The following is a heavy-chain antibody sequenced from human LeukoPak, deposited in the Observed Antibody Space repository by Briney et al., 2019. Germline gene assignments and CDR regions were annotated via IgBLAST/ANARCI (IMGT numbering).Heavy chain of an antibody. J-gene: IGHJ5*02. D-gene: IGHD1-26*01. Sequence: PGGSLRLSCAASGFTFSDAAMTWVRQAPGKGLEWVSLISSSGANAYYADSVKGRFTISRDNSKNTLYLQMNNLRGEDTAEYYCAKDMELASWVQGTLVTASS. CDR1: GFTFSDAA. V-gene: IGHV3-23*01. CDR2: ISSSGANA. CDR3: AKDMELAS.